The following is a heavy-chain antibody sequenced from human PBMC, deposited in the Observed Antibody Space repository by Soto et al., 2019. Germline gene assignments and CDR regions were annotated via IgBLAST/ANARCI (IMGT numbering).Heavy chain of an antibody. CDR1: GGSISRGNYF. D-gene: IGHD4-17*01. Sequence: VQLQESGPGLVKPSQTLSLTCTVSGGSISRGNYFWSWIRQHPGKGLEWIGYIYYSGSTYYNPSLKSRVTMSVDTSANQFSLKLSSVTAADTAVYYCARAAGDYSDYPFYFDYWGQGTLVTVSS. V-gene: IGHV4-31*03. CDR3: ARAAGDYSDYPFYFDY. CDR2: IYYSGST. J-gene: IGHJ4*02.